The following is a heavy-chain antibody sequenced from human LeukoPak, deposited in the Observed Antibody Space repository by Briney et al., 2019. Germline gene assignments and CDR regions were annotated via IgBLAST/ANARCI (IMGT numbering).Heavy chain of an antibody. CDR2: ISSSGSTI. D-gene: IGHD3-10*01. Sequence: GGSLRLSCAASGFTFSDYYMSWIRQAPGKGLKWVSYISSSGSTIYYANSVKGRFTISRDNAKNSLYLQMNSLRAEDTAVYYCARDWTYYYGSGSGYWGQGTLVTVSS. CDR3: ARDWTYYYGSGSGY. CDR1: GFTFSDYY. J-gene: IGHJ4*02. V-gene: IGHV3-11*01.